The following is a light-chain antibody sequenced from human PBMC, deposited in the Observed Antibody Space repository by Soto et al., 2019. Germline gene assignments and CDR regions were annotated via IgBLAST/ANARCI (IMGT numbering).Light chain of an antibody. CDR2: GAS. V-gene: IGKV3-15*01. CDR3: QQYNDWPPLYT. Sequence: EIVMTQSPATLSLSPGERATLSCRASQSVGTYLAWYQQKPGQAPRLLIYGASTRATGIPARFSGSGSGTEFSLTISGLQSEDFAVYYCQQYNDWPPLYTFGQGTKLDI. J-gene: IGKJ2*01. CDR1: QSVGTY.